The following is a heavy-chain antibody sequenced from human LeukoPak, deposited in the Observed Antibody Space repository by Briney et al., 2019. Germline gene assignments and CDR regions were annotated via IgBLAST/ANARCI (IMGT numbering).Heavy chain of an antibody. CDR3: ARGFPFDC. J-gene: IGHJ4*02. CDR1: GGSFSGYY. V-gene: IGHV4-34*01. Sequence: SETLSVTCAVYGGSFSGYYWTWIRQPPGKGLEWIGEINHSGSTNYNPSLKSRVTISVDTSKNHFSLKLSSVTAADTAVYYCARGFPFDCWGQGTLVPVSS. CDR2: INHSGST.